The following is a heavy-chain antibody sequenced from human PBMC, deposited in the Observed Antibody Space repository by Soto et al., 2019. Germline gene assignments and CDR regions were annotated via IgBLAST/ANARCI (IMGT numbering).Heavy chain of an antibody. CDR1: GGTFNSYD. Sequence: SVKVSCKASGGTFNSYDINWVRQAPGQGLEWMGGIIPIVETPKYAQRFQGRVTITADESTNTVYMELSSLRSEDTAMYYCARLSRPNYYDTSGFFKDNWFDPWGQGTLVTVSS. V-gene: IGHV1-69*13. CDR3: ARLSRPNYYDTSGFFKDNWFDP. J-gene: IGHJ5*02. CDR2: IIPIVETP. D-gene: IGHD3-22*01.